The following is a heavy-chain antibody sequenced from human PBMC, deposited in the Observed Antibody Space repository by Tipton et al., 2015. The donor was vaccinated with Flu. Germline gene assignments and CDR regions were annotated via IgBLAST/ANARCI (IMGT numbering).Heavy chain of an antibody. D-gene: IGHD1-26*01. V-gene: IGHV4-39*07. Sequence: TLSLTCTVSGGSISSSTYYWGWIRQPPGKGLEWIGSIYYSGSSYYNPSLKSRVTISLDTSKNQFSLNLSSVTAADTAVYYCAGALRGPVGATLGYWGQGTLVTVSS. CDR3: AGALRGPVGATLGY. CDR1: GGSISSSTYY. J-gene: IGHJ4*02. CDR2: IYYSGSS.